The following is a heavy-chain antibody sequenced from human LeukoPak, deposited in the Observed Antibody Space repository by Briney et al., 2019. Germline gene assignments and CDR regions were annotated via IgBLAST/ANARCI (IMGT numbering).Heavy chain of an antibody. D-gene: IGHD3-10*01. Sequence: GGSLRLSCAASGFTFSSYAMSWVRQAPGKGLEWVSAISGSGTNTYYADSVKGRFTISRDNSKNSLYLQMNSLRAEDTAVYYCAKGSSGSYRYYYYYYMDVWGKGTTVTVSS. CDR3: AKGSSGSYRYYYYYYMDV. J-gene: IGHJ6*03. CDR2: ISGSGTNT. V-gene: IGHV3-23*01. CDR1: GFTFSSYA.